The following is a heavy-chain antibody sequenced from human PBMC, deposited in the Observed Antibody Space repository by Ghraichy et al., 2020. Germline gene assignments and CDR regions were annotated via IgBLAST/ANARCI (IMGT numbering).Heavy chain of an antibody. V-gene: IGHV1-2*02. J-gene: IGHJ4*02. CDR1: GYTFTGYY. D-gene: IGHD6-19*01. CDR3: ARYSPEQWLSH. Sequence: ASVKVSCKASGYTFTGYYTHWVRQAPGQGLEWMGWINTNSGGTKYAQKFQGRVAMTRDTSISTAYMELSRLISDDTAVYYCARYSPEQWLSHWGQGTLVTVSS. CDR2: INTNSGGT.